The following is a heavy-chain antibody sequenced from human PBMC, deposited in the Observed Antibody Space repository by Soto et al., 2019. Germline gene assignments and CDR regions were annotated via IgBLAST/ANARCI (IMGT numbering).Heavy chain of an antibody. Sequence: SETLSLTCTVSGGSISSYYWSWIRQPPGKGLEWIGYIYYSGSTNYNPSLKSRVTISVDTSKNQFSLKLSSVTAADTAVYYCARHNSSSMYYYYYYMDVWGKGTTVTVSS. CDR1: GGSISSYY. V-gene: IGHV4-59*08. CDR2: IYYSGST. D-gene: IGHD6-6*01. CDR3: ARHNSSSMYYYYYYMDV. J-gene: IGHJ6*03.